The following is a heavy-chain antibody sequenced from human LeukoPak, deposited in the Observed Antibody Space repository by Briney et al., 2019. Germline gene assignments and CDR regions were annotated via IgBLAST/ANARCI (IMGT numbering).Heavy chain of an antibody. J-gene: IGHJ6*03. CDR1: GFTFSSYS. D-gene: IGHD3-9*01. CDR2: ISSSSSYI. CDR3: ARDHDWDYMDV. V-gene: IGHV3-21*01. Sequence: PGGSLRLSWAASGFTFSSYSMNWVRQAPGKGLEWVSFISSSSSYIYYADSVKGRFTISRDNAKNSLYLQMNSLRAEDTAVYYCARDHDWDYMDVWGKGTTVTVSS.